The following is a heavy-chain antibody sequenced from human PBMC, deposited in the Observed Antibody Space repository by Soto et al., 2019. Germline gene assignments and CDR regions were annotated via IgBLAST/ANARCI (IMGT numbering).Heavy chain of an antibody. CDR3: ARSASRGDLVVVPAAMTDGYYGMDV. J-gene: IGHJ6*02. D-gene: IGHD2-2*01. V-gene: IGHV1-2*04. CDR2: INPNSGGT. CDR1: GYTFTGYY. Sequence: ASVKVSCKXSGYTFTGYYMHWVRQAPGQGLEWMGWINPNSGGTNYAQKFQGWVTMTRDTSISTAYMELSRLRSDDTAVYYCARSASRGDLVVVPAAMTDGYYGMDVWGQGTTVTVSS.